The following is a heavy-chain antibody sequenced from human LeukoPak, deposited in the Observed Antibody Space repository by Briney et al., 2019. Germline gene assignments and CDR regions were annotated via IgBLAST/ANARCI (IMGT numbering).Heavy chain of an antibody. J-gene: IGHJ4*02. D-gene: IGHD1-1*01. CDR1: GFTFSSYS. CDR2: ISSSSGYI. V-gene: IGHV3-21*01. CDR3: AREGTGTTLGDY. Sequence: PGGSLRLSCAASGFTFSSYSMNWVRQAPGKGLEWVSSISSSSGYIYYADSVKGRFTISRDNAKNSLYLQMNSLRAEDTAVYYCAREGTGTTLGDYWGQGTLDTVSS.